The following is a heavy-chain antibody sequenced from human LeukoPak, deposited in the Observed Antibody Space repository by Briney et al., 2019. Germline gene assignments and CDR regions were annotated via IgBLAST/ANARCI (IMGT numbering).Heavy chain of an antibody. D-gene: IGHD2-21*02. J-gene: IGHJ4*02. V-gene: IGHV3-15*01. CDR1: GFTFSHVW. CDR2: IRSKSDGGTT. CDR3: TTCGGDCYYSDY. Sequence: GGSLRLSCAASGFTFSHVWMGWVRQAPGKGLEWVGRIRSKSDGGTTDYAAPVKGRFPISRDDSKNTLYLQMNSLKIEDTAVYYCTTCGGDCYYSDYWGQGTLVTVSS.